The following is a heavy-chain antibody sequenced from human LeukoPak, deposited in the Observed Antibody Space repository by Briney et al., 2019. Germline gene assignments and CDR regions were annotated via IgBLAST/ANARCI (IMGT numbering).Heavy chain of an antibody. Sequence: SETLSLTCTVSGGSISSYYWSWIRQPPGKGLEWIGSIDYSGSTYYNPSLKSRATISIDTSKNQFSLKLSSVTAADTAVYYCAREAILGWFDPWGQGTLVTVSS. V-gene: IGHV4-59*01. CDR1: GGSISSYY. CDR3: AREAILGWFDP. CDR2: IDYSGST. J-gene: IGHJ5*02. D-gene: IGHD3-3*01.